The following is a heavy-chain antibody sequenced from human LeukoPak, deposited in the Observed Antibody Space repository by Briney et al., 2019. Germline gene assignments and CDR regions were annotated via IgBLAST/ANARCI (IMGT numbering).Heavy chain of an antibody. V-gene: IGHV4-59*01. J-gene: IGHJ2*01. CDR2: IYYSGST. Sequence: SETLSHTCTVSGGSISNYYWSWIRQPPGKGLEWIGYIYYSGSTNYNPSLKSRVTISVDTSKNQFSLKLSSVTAADTAVYYCARDGKNNWYFYLWGRGTLVTVSS. CDR1: GGSISNYY. CDR3: ARDGKNNWYFYL.